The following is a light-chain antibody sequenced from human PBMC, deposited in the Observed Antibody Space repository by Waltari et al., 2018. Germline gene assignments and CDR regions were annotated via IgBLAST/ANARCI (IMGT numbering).Light chain of an antibody. CDR1: QSLLHSDGNYH. CDR3: MQGLQSPYT. J-gene: IGKJ2*01. V-gene: IGKV2-28*01. CDR2: LGS. Sequence: DIVMTQSPLSLPVIPGEPASISCRSSQSLLHSDGNYHLDWYLQKPGQSPQLLIYLGSSRASGVPDRFSGSGSGTDFTLRITRVEAEDVGVYCCMQGLQSPYTFGQGSRLEIK.